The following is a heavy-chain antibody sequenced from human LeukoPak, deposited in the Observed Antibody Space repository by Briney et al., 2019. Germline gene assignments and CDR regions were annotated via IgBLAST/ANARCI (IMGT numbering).Heavy chain of an antibody. CDR1: GYTFTGYY. V-gene: IGHV1-2*02. CDR3: ASDFDQLTRGYYYYMDV. CDR2: INRNSGGT. J-gene: IGHJ6*03. Sequence: ASVKVSCKASGYTFTGYYMHWVRQAPGQGLEWMGWINRNSGGTNYAQKFQGRVTMTRDTSISTAYMELSRLRSDDTAVYYCASDFDQLTRGYYYYMDVWGKGTTVTVSS. D-gene: IGHD2-2*01.